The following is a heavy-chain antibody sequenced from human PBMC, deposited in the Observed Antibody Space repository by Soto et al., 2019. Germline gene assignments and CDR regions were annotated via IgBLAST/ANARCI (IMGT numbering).Heavy chain of an antibody. D-gene: IGHD3-9*01. CDR1: SLSFSNYW. CDR3: VRDLTGYYKFDC. J-gene: IGHJ4*02. V-gene: IGHV3-7*01. CDR2: IERDGSEE. Sequence: PGGSLRLSCAASSLSFSNYWMNWVRQAPGKGLEWVAIIERDGSEEFYADSVKGRFTISRDNSKNTLYLQMNSLRAEDTAVYYCVRDLTGYYKFDCWGQGTLVTVSS.